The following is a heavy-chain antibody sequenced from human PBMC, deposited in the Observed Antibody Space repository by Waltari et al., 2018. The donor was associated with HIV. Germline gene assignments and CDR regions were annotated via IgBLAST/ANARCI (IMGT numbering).Heavy chain of an antibody. CDR3: ARTGGRSSPFGN. J-gene: IGHJ4*02. Sequence: DVQLVESGGGLVQPGGSLRLSCAASGFTFTTYWMSWVRQAPGKGLEWVADIKQDGSEEYYVDSVKGRFTVSRDSAKNSVYLEMNSLRAEDTAMYYCARTGGRSSPFGNWGQGTLVTVSS. CDR1: GFTFTTYW. D-gene: IGHD6-6*01. CDR2: IKQDGSEE. V-gene: IGHV3-7*01.